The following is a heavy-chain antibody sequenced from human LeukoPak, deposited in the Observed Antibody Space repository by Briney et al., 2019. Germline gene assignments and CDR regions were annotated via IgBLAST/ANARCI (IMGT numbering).Heavy chain of an antibody. CDR3: AREPAYYYYYMDV. V-gene: IGHV1-18*01. CDR2: ISAYNGNT. Sequence: ASGKVSCKASGYTVTSYGMSWVRQAPGQGLEWMGWISAYNGNTNYAQKLQGRVTMTTDTSTSTAYMELRSLTSDDTAVYYCAREPAYYYYYMDVWGKGTPVTVSS. J-gene: IGHJ6*03. CDR1: GYTVTSYG.